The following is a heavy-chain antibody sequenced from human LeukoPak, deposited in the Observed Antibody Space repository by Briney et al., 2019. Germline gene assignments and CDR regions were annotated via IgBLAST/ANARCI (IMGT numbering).Heavy chain of an antibody. CDR1: GLTFSSYW. CDR2: INQDGSQK. Sequence: GGSLRLTCAASGLTFSSYWMDWVRQAPGKGLEWVANINQDGSQKYYVDSVKGRFTISRDNAENSLYLQMNSLRAEDTAVYYCSGSLNSWGQGTLVTVSS. CDR3: SGSLNS. V-gene: IGHV3-7*01. J-gene: IGHJ4*02.